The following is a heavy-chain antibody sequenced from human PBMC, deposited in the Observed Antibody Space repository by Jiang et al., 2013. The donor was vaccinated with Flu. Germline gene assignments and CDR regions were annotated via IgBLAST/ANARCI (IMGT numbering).Heavy chain of an antibody. CDR1: GFTFSSYA. V-gene: IGHV3-30*04. Sequence: GVVQPGRSLRLSCAASGFTFSSYAMHWVRQAPGKGLEWVAVISYDGSNKYYADSVKGRFTISRDNSKNTLYLQMNSLRAEDTAVYYCRIAAAGFDYWGQGTLVTVSS. J-gene: IGHJ4*02. CDR3: RIAAAGFDY. CDR2: ISYDGSNK. D-gene: IGHD6-13*01.